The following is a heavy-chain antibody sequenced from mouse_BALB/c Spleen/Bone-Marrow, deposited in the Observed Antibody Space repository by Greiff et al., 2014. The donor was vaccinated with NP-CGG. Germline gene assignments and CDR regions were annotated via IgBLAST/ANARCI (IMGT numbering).Heavy chain of an antibody. CDR3: ARDRAYYRYDGYYYAMAY. D-gene: IGHD2-14*01. CDR2: ISDGGSYT. Sequence: EVQVVESGGGLVKPGGSLKLSCAASGFTFSDYYMYWVRQTPEKRLEWVAIISDGGSYTYYPDSVKGRFTISRDNAKNNLYLQMRSRKSDDTAMYSCARDRAYYRYDGYYYAMAYWGQGPSVPFPS. J-gene: IGHJ4*01. CDR1: GFTFSDYY. V-gene: IGHV5-4*02.